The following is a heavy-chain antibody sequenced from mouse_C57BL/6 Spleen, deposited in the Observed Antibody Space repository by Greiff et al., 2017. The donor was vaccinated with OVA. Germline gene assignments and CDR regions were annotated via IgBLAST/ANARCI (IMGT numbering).Heavy chain of an antibody. J-gene: IGHJ2*01. CDR1: GYTFTSYW. Sequence: QVQLQQPGAELVKPGASVKLSCKASGYTFTSYWMQWVKQRPGQGLEWIGMIHPTNGSTNYNEKFKSKATLTVDKSSSTAYMQLSSLTSEDSAVYYCARLCKGYSAYWGQGTPLTVSS. CDR2: IHPTNGST. V-gene: IGHV1-64*01. CDR3: ARLCKGYSAY.